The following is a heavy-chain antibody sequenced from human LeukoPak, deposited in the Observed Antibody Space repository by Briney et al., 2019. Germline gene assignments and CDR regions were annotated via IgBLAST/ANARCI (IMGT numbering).Heavy chain of an antibody. J-gene: IGHJ4*02. CDR1: GFTFGDYA. V-gene: IGHV3-49*04. CDR3: TSSGYSGYEGGDY. Sequence: GRSLRLXCTVSGFTFGDYAMSWVRQAPGKGLEWVGFIRSKTYGGTTEYAASVKDRFTISRDDSKSIAYLQMNSLKTEDTGVYYCTSSGYSGYEGGDYWGQGTLVTVSS. CDR2: IRSKTYGGTT. D-gene: IGHD5-12*01.